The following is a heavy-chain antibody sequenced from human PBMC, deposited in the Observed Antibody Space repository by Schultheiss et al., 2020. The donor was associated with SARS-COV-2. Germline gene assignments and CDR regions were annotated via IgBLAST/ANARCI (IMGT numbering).Heavy chain of an antibody. CDR3: AKDGEASSLDY. V-gene: IGHV3-30-3*01. CDR2: ISYDGSNK. Sequence: GGSLRLSCAASGFTFSSYAMHWVRQAPGKGLEWVAVISYDGSNKYYADSVKGRFTISRDNSKNTLYLQMNSLRAEDTAVYYCAKDGEASSLDYWGQGTLVTVAS. CDR1: GFTFSSYA. J-gene: IGHJ4*02. D-gene: IGHD6-13*01.